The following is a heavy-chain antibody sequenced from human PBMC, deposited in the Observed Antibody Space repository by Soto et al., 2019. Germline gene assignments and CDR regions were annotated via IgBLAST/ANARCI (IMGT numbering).Heavy chain of an antibody. D-gene: IGHD3-16*01. Sequence: QVQLVQSGAEVKKSGSSVKVSCKTSGGTFSTFGISWVRQAPGQGLEWMGGIIPFFGTAEYSQKFEDRITITADESTHTVYMHPRSLPSEDTAIYYCARTAPMDAGDKYYYDFWGHGALVTVSS. CDR2: IIPFFGTA. J-gene: IGHJ4*01. V-gene: IGHV1-69*01. CDR1: GGTFSTFG. CDR3: ARTAPMDAGDKYYYDF.